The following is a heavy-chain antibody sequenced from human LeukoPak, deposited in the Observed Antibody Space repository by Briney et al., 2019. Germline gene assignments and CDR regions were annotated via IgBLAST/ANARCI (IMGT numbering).Heavy chain of an antibody. CDR2: IYYSGST. V-gene: IGHV4-39*07. D-gene: IGHD3-10*01. Sequence: SETLSLTCTVSGGSISSSSYYWGWIRQPPGKGLEWIGSIYYSGSTYYNPSLKSRVTISVDTSKNQFSLKLSSVTAADTAVYYCARCYYGSRSYYNVVPHSSYYYYMDVWGKGTTVTISS. CDR1: GGSISSSSYY. J-gene: IGHJ6*03. CDR3: ARCYYGSRSYYNVVPHSSYYYYMDV.